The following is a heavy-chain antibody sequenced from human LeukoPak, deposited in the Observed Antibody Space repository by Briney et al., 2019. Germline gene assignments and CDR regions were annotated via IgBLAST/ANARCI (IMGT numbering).Heavy chain of an antibody. D-gene: IGHD6-19*01. CDR3: AKEEGPWLVLGWYMDV. J-gene: IGHJ6*03. CDR1: GFTFSSYA. Sequence: GGSLRLSCAASGFTFSSYAMSWVRQAPGKGLEWVSAISGSGGSTYYADSVKGRFTISRDNSKNTLYLQMNSLRAEDTAVYYCAKEEGPWLVLGWYMDVWGKGTTVTVSS. V-gene: IGHV3-23*01. CDR2: ISGSGGST.